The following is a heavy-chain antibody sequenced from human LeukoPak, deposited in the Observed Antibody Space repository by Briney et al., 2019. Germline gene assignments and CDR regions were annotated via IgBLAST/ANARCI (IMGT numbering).Heavy chain of an antibody. V-gene: IGHV3-21*01. CDR2: ISSCSSYI. D-gene: IGHD3-10*01. CDR1: GFTFSSYS. Sequence: GGSLRLFCAPSGFTFSSYSMNWVRQAPGKGLEWVSSISSCSSYIYYADSVKGRFTISRDNAKNSLYLQMNSLRAEDTAVYYCARDPTSPFGELPMGLYYYYGMDVWGQGATVTVSS. CDR3: ARDPTSPFGELPMGLYYYYGMDV. J-gene: IGHJ6*02.